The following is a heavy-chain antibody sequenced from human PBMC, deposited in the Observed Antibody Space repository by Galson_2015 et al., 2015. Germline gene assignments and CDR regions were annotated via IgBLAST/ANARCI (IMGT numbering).Heavy chain of an antibody. J-gene: IGHJ4*02. CDR3: ARGIAAAGRLRRVIDY. CDR1: GGSISSSSYY. V-gene: IGHV4-39*01. Sequence: ETLSLTCTVSGGSISSSSYYWGCIRQPPGKGLEWIGSIYYSGSTYYNPSLKSRVTISVDTSKNQFSLKLSSVTAADTAVYYCARGIAAAGRLRRVIDYWGQGTLVTVSS. CDR2: IYYSGST. D-gene: IGHD6-13*01.